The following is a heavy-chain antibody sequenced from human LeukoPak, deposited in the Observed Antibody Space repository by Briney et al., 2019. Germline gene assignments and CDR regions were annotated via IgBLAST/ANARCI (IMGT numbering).Heavy chain of an antibody. D-gene: IGHD3-10*01. CDR3: ASIPHRFGELLSGRRAY. J-gene: IGHJ4*02. Sequence: SETLSLTCTVSGGSISSGGYYWSWIRQHPGKGLEWIGYIYYSGSTYYNPSLKSRVTISVDTSKNQFSLKLSSVTAADTAVYYCASIPHRFGELLSGRRAYWGQGTLVTVSS. CDR1: GGSISSGGYY. CDR2: IYYSGST. V-gene: IGHV4-31*03.